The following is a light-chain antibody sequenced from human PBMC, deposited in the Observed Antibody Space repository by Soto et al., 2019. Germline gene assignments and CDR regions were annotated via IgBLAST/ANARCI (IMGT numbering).Light chain of an antibody. CDR2: EVT. Sequence: QSALTQPASVSGSPGQSITISCTGSSSDVGAYNYVSWYQQHPGKAPRLMIYEVTNRPSGVSNRFSGAKSGNTASLTISGLPAEDEADYYCSSYTSGSTLVVFGGGTQLTVL. V-gene: IGLV2-14*01. J-gene: IGLJ2*01. CDR3: SSYTSGSTLVV. CDR1: SSDVGAYNY.